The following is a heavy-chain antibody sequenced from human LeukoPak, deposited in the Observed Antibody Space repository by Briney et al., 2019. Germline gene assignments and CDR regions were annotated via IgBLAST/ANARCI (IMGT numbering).Heavy chain of an antibody. CDR2: INHSGST. V-gene: IGHV4-34*01. CDR1: GGSFSGYY. D-gene: IGHD2-15*01. CDR3: ASTYCSGGSCYLWSFDY. J-gene: IGHJ4*02. Sequence: SETLSLTCAVYGGSFSGYYWSWIRQPPGKGLEWIGEINHSGSTNYNPSLKSRVTISVDTSKNQSSLKLSSVTAADTAVYYCASTYCSGGSCYLWSFDYWGQGTLVTVSS.